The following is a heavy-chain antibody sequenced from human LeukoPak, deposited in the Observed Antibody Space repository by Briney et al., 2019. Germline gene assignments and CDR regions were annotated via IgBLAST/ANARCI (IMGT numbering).Heavy chain of an antibody. CDR3: TRMTTGHDY. D-gene: IGHD4-17*01. CDR1: GVSFDDYY. V-gene: IGHV4-34*01. Sequence: SETLSLTCAVSGVSFDDYYWSWVRQTPGKGLEWLGEINHSGYTNDSPSLKSRVTLSIDTSNKQFSLNLRSVTGADAGIYYCTRMTTGHDYRGQGTLVTVSS. CDR2: INHSGYT. J-gene: IGHJ4*02.